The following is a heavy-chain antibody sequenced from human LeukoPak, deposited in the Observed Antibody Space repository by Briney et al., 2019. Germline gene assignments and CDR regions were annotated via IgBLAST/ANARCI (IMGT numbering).Heavy chain of an antibody. CDR2: IRSKANSYAT. V-gene: IGHV3-73*01. D-gene: IGHD2-15*01. J-gene: IGHJ4*02. CDR3: ARETEGVALFDY. Sequence: PRGSLRLSCAASGFTFSGSAMHWVRQASGKGLEWVGRIRSKANSYATAYAASVKGRFTISRDDSKNTAYLQMNSLKTEDTAVYYCARETEGVALFDYWGQGTLVTVSS. CDR1: GFTFSGSA.